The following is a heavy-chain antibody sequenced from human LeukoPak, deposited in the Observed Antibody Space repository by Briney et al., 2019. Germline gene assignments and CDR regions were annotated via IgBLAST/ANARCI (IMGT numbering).Heavy chain of an antibody. CDR1: GFSFTSYA. CDR2: VSRSGGAT. Sequence: GGSLRLSCAASGFSFTSYAMSWVRQAQGKGLEWVSAVSRSGGATYYADSVKGRFTISRDNAKRSLYLQMNSLRDEDTAVYYCARDPASGGFDSWGQGILVTVSS. D-gene: IGHD2-15*01. V-gene: IGHV3-23*01. J-gene: IGHJ4*02. CDR3: ARDPASGGFDS.